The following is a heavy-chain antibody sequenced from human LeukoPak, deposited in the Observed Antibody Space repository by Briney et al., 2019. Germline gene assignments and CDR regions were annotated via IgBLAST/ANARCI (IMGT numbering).Heavy chain of an antibody. V-gene: IGHV3-7*01. CDR1: GFTFSSYW. Sequence: GGSLRLSCAASGFTFSSYWMSWVRRAPGKGLEWVANIKQDGSEKYYVDSVKGRFTISRDNAKNSLYLQMNSLRAEDTAVYYCAREGDYYDSSDAFDIWGQGTMVTVSS. D-gene: IGHD3-22*01. J-gene: IGHJ3*02. CDR3: AREGDYYDSSDAFDI. CDR2: IKQDGSEK.